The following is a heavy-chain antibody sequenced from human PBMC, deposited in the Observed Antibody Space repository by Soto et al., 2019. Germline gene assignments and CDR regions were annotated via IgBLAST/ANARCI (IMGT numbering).Heavy chain of an antibody. Sequence: ASVKVSCKASGYTFTSYDMHWVREAPGQGLEWMGIINPSGGSTNYAQKFQGRVTMTRDTSTSTVYMELSSLRSEDTAVYYCARESDSSSSGGIFGYWGQGTLVTVSS. D-gene: IGHD6-6*01. V-gene: IGHV1-46*01. CDR3: ARESDSSSSGGIFGY. CDR1: GYTFTSYD. CDR2: INPSGGST. J-gene: IGHJ4*02.